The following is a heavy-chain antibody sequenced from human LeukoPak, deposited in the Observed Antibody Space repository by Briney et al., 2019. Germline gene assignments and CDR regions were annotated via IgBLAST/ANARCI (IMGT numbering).Heavy chain of an antibody. V-gene: IGHV4-38-2*02. CDR1: GYSISSDYY. CDR2: IYHRGST. J-gene: IGHJ4*02. CDR3: ATLPANQLRGFDY. Sequence: SETLSLTCTVSGYSISSDYYWGWIRQPPGKGLEWIGSIYHRGSTYYNPSLKGRVTISVDTSKNQFSLKLSSVTAADTALYYCATLPANQLRGFDYWGQGTLVTVSS. D-gene: IGHD2-2*01.